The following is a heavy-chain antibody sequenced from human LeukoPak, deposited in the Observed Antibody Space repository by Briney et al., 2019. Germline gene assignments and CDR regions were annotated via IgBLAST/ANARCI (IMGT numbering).Heavy chain of an antibody. Sequence: VASVKVSCKASGYTFTSYYMHWVRQAPGQGLEWMGIITPSGGSTSYAQKFQGRVTMTRDTSTSTDYMELSSLRSEDTAVYYCAREVEMVTVMGWDYMDVWGKGTTVTISS. CDR3: AREVEMVTVMGWDYMDV. D-gene: IGHD5-24*01. CDR1: GYTFTSYY. CDR2: ITPSGGST. V-gene: IGHV1-46*01. J-gene: IGHJ6*03.